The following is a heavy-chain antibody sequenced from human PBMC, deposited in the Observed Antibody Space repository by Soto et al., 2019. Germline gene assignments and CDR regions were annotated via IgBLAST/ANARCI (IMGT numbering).Heavy chain of an antibody. V-gene: IGHV1-69*01. D-gene: IGHD2-15*01. CDR2: IIPIFGTA. CDR1: GGTFSSYA. CDR3: ARSRHCSGGSCYHTADY. Sequence: QVQLVQSGAEVKKPGSSEKVSCKASGGTFSSYAISWVRQAPGQGLEWMGGIIPIFGTANYAQKFQGRVTITADESTSTAYMELSSLRSEDTAVYYCARSRHCSGGSCYHTADYWGQGTLVTVSS. J-gene: IGHJ4*02.